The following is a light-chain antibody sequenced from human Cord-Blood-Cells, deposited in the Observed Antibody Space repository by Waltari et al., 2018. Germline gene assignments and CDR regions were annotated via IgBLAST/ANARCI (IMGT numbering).Light chain of an antibody. Sequence: QSVLTQPPSVSGAPGQRVTISCTGSSSNIGAGYDVHWYQQLPGTAPKLLIYGNSNRPSGVPDRISGSKSGTSASLAITGLQAEDDADYYGQSYDSSLSGSVFGGGTKLTVL. CDR2: GNS. CDR1: SSNIGAGYD. J-gene: IGLJ3*02. V-gene: IGLV1-40*01. CDR3: QSYDSSLSGSV.